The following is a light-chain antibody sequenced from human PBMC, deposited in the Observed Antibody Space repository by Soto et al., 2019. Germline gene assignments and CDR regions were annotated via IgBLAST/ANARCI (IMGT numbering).Light chain of an antibody. V-gene: IGKV1-39*01. J-gene: IGKJ4*01. CDR2: AAS. CDR1: QSISSY. CDR3: QQSYNTPLT. Sequence: DIQMTQSPSSLSASAGDRVTITCRASQSISSYLSWYQQKPGKAPKLLIYAASRLRSGVPSRFSGSGSGTDFTLTISSLQPEDFATYYCQQSYNTPLTFGGGTKVEIK.